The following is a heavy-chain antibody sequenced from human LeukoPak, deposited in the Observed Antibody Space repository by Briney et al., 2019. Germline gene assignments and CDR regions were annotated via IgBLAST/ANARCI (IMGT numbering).Heavy chain of an antibody. CDR2: NHYTGST. CDR1: GGSISTYY. V-gene: IGHV4-59*08. Sequence: SETLSLTYTVFGGSISTYYWTWIRQPPGKGLEWIGYNHYTGSTNCNPSLKSRVTMSVDTSKNQFSLKLSSVTAADTAVYYCARGRSGGDWFDPWGQGTLVTVSS. D-gene: IGHD3-10*01. CDR3: ARGRSGGDWFDP. J-gene: IGHJ5*02.